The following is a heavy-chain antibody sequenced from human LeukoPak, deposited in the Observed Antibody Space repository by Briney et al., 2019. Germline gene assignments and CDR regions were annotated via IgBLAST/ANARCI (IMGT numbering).Heavy chain of an antibody. CDR2: ISGSGGST. J-gene: IGHJ4*02. Sequence: PGGSLRLSCAASGFTFSSYAMSWVRQAPGKGLEWVSAISGSGGSTYYADSVKGRFTISRDNSKNTLYLQMNSLRAEDTAVYYCAKEPPMVRGVRTGYFDYWGQGTLVTVSS. D-gene: IGHD3-10*01. CDR3: AKEPPMVRGVRTGYFDY. V-gene: IGHV3-23*01. CDR1: GFTFSSYA.